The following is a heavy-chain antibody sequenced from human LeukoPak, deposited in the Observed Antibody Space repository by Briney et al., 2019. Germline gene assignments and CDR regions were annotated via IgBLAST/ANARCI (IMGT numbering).Heavy chain of an antibody. CDR1: GFTFSSYW. V-gene: IGHV3-74*01. J-gene: IGHJ5*02. CDR3: AKEAGYSGYDWMLNWFDP. Sequence: GSLRLSCAAPGFTFSSYWMHWVRQTPGKGLIYISRINNDGSSANYADSVRGRFTISRDNSKNTLYLQMNSLRAEDTAVYYCAKEAGYSGYDWMLNWFDPWGQGTLVTVSS. D-gene: IGHD5-12*01. CDR2: INNDGSSA.